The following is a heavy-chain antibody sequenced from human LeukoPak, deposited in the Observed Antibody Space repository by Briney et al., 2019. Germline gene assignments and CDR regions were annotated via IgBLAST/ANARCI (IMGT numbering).Heavy chain of an antibody. CDR3: ARASFWESPINWFAP. CDR1: GYTFTGYY. D-gene: IGHD3-16*01. Sequence: ASVKVSCKASGYTFTGYYIHWMRQAPGQGLEWVGWINPKNGGSNYAQKFQGRVTMTRDRAISTAYMELSRLTSDDTAVYYCARASFWESPINWFAPWGLGTLVTVSS. CDR2: INPKNGGS. V-gene: IGHV1-2*02. J-gene: IGHJ5*02.